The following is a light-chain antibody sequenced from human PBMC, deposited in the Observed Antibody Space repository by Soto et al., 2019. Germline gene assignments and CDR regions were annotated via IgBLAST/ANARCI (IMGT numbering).Light chain of an antibody. CDR2: GAS. J-gene: IGKJ4*02. V-gene: IGKV3-20*01. CDR3: QQYGGLPPSLT. Sequence: EIVLTQSPGTLSLSPGERATLSCRASQSVRSSYLAWYQHKPGQAPRLLIYGASSRATGIPDRFSGSGSGTDFTLTIIRLEPGDFAVYYCQQYGGLPPSLTFGGGTKVEIK. CDR1: QSVRSSY.